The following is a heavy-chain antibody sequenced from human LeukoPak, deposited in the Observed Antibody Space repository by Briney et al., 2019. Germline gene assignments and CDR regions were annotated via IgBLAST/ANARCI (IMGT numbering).Heavy chain of an antibody. J-gene: IGHJ5*02. CDR1: GGTFSSYA. V-gene: IGHV1-69*13. CDR3: ASGTGSPSDGTAFDP. CDR2: IIPIFGTA. Sequence: ASVKVSCKASGGTFSSYAISWVRQAPGQGLEWMGGIIPIFGTANYAQKFQGRVTITADESTSTAHMELSSLRSEDTAVYYCASGTGSPSDGTAFDPWGQGTLVTVSS. D-gene: IGHD3/OR15-3a*01.